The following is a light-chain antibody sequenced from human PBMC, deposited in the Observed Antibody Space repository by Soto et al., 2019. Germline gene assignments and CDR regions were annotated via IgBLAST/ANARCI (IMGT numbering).Light chain of an antibody. Sequence: EIARTQSPATLSVSPGDRSTLSCRASQSISTELAWYQQIPGQPPRLLIYSASTRATGVPARVTGSGSGSECTLNISVLQSEDFAIYYCQQGHNWPLTFGQGTRLE. V-gene: IGKV3-15*01. CDR3: QQGHNWPLT. J-gene: IGKJ2*01. CDR1: QSISTE. CDR2: SAS.